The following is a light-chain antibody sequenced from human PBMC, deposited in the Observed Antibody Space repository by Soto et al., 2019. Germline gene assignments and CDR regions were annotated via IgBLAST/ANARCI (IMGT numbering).Light chain of an antibody. V-gene: IGLV2-14*03. CDR3: SSFTDTGTVM. CDR2: YVS. J-gene: IGLJ3*02. Sequence: QSVLTQPASVSGSPGQSFTIPCTGSSSDVGAYHSVSWYQQHPGKAPKLIIFYVSNRPSGVSNRFSGSKSGNTASLTISGLQAEDEADYYCSSFTDTGTVMFGGGTKVTVL. CDR1: SSDVGAYHS.